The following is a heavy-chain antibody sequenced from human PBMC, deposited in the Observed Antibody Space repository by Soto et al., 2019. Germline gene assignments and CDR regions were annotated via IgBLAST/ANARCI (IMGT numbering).Heavy chain of an antibody. CDR2: IRGSGGST. Sequence: GGSLRLSCAASGFTFSSYAMSWVRQAPGKGLEWVSAIRGSGGSTYYADSVKGRFTISRDNPKNTRYLQMNSLRAEDTAVYYCAKLPQAGAPVFDYWGQGTLVTVSS. CDR3: AKLPQAGAPVFDY. CDR1: GFTFSSYA. D-gene: IGHD1-26*01. V-gene: IGHV3-23*01. J-gene: IGHJ4*02.